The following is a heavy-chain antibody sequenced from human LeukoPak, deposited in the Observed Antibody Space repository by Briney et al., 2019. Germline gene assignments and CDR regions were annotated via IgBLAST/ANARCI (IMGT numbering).Heavy chain of an antibody. CDR3: ANIVVVPAAPFGAFDI. J-gene: IGHJ3*02. V-gene: IGHV3-48*03. CDR2: ISGSGSNR. D-gene: IGHD2-2*01. Sequence: GGSLRLSCAASGFTFSSYEMNWVRQAPGKGLEWLSYISGSGSNRYYADSVKGRFTISRDNAKNSLYLQMNSLRAEDTAVYYCANIVVVPAAPFGAFDIWGQGTMVTVSS. CDR1: GFTFSSYE.